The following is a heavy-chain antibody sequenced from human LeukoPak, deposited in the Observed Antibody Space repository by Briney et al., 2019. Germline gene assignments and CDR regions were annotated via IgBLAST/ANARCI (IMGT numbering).Heavy chain of an antibody. CDR3: AKKGEDYGDY. CDR1: GCTFSSYG. Sequence: GGSLRLSCAASGCTFSSYGMHWVRQAPGKGLEWVAVISYDGSNKYYADSVKGRFTISRDNSKNTLYLQMNSLRAGDTAVYYCAKKGEDYGDYWGQGTLVTVSS. CDR2: ISYDGSNK. V-gene: IGHV3-30*18. J-gene: IGHJ4*02.